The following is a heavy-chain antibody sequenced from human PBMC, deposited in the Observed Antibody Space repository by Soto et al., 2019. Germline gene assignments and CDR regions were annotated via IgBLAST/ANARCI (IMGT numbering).Heavy chain of an antibody. CDR2: INPNSGGT. J-gene: IGHJ6*02. Sequence: QVQLVQSGAEVKKPGASVKVSCKASGYTFTGYYMHWVRQAPGQGLEWMGWINPNSGGTNYAQKFQGWVTMTRDTCISTAYMELSRLRSDDTAVYYCARGPLFGVVKYYYYGMDVWGQGTTVTVSS. D-gene: IGHD3-3*01. CDR1: GYTFTGYY. CDR3: ARGPLFGVVKYYYYGMDV. V-gene: IGHV1-2*04.